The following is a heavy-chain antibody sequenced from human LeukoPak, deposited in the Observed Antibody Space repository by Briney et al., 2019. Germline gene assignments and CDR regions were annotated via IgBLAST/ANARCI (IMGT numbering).Heavy chain of an antibody. CDR3: ARDFKYGSGSYSPWYFDL. J-gene: IGHJ2*01. Sequence: SETLSLTCTGSGGSISSYYWSWIRQPPGKGLEWIGYIYYSGSTNYNPSLKSRVTISVDTSKNQFSLKLSSVTAADTAVYYCARDFKYGSGSYSPWYFDLWGRGTLVTVSS. CDR1: GGSISSYY. D-gene: IGHD3-10*01. CDR2: IYYSGST. V-gene: IGHV4-59*01.